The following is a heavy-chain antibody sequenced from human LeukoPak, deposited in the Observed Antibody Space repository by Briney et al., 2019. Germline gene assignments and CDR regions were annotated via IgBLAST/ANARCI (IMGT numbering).Heavy chain of an antibody. J-gene: IGHJ4*02. D-gene: IGHD1-7*01. V-gene: IGHV4-59*01. Sequence: SETLSLTCTLSGRSISSYYWIWIRQPPGKGLEWIGYIYYSGSTKYNPSLKSRVTISVDASKTQFSLKLNSVTAADTAVYYCARGSRELYYFDYWGQGTLVTVSS. CDR3: ARGSRELYYFDY. CDR2: IYYSGST. CDR1: GRSISSYY.